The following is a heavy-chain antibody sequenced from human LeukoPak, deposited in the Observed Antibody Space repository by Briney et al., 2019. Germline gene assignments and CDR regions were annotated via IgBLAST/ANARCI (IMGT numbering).Heavy chain of an antibody. V-gene: IGHV3-7*01. D-gene: IGHD3-10*01. CDR2: IKGDGSEI. CDR3: ARGPYGSGSYYYDY. Sequence: GGSLILSCVGSGFTFSSYYMSWVRQAPGKGLEWVANIKGDGSEIYYADSVKGRFTISRDNAKNSLYLQMNSLRAEDMAVYYCARGPYGSGSYYYDYWGQGTLVTVSS. CDR1: GFTFSSYY. J-gene: IGHJ4*02.